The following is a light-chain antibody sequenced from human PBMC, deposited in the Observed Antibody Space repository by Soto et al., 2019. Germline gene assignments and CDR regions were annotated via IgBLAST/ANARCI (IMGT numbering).Light chain of an antibody. CDR3: QQYHNWHPIT. CDR1: QSASSS. Sequence: EIIMTQSPATLPLSPRERATLSCTSSQSASSSLAWYQQKPGQAPTLLIYGASTTVSGIPARFSGSGCETDFTLTISSMQSEDSAVYYCQQYHNWHPITFGQGTRLEIK. V-gene: IGKV3-15*01. CDR2: GAS. J-gene: IGKJ5*01.